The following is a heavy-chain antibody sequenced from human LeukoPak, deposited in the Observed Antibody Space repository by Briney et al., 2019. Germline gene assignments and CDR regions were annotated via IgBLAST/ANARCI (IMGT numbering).Heavy chain of an antibody. D-gene: IGHD2-2*01. J-gene: IGHJ6*02. CDR3: ARLTQGWVCSSTGCSSDV. Sequence: PSETLSLTCAVYGGSFSGYYWSWIRQPPGKGLEWIGEINHSGSTNYNPSLNSRLAISVDTSKNQFSLKLTSVTVADTAVYYCARLTQGWVCSSTGCSSDVWGQGTTVTVSS. CDR1: GGSFSGYY. CDR2: INHSGST. V-gene: IGHV4-34*01.